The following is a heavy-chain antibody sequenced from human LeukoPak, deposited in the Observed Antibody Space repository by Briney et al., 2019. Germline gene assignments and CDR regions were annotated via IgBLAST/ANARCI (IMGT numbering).Heavy chain of an antibody. Sequence: SETLSLTCAVYGGSFSGYYWSWIRQPPGKGLEWIGEINHSGSTNYNPSLKSRVTISVDTTKTQFSLKLSSVTAADTALYYCARSSGRWLQFNYWGQGTLVTVSS. CDR2: INHSGST. V-gene: IGHV4-34*01. D-gene: IGHD5-24*01. CDR3: ARSSGRWLQFNY. J-gene: IGHJ4*02. CDR1: GGSFSGYY.